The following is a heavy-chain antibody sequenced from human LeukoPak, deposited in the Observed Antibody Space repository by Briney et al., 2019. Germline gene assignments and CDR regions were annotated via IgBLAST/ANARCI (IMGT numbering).Heavy chain of an antibody. J-gene: IGHJ6*02. V-gene: IGHV6-1*01. CDR2: TYYRSKWYN. Sequence: SQTLSLTCAISGDSVSSNSAAWNWIRQSPSRGLEWLGRTYYRSKWYNDYAVSVKSRITINPDTSKNQFSLQLNSVTPEDTAVYYCARDSYSSGHYYYYGVDVWGPGTTVTVSS. CDR3: ARDSYSSGHYYYYGVDV. D-gene: IGHD6-25*01. CDR1: GDSVSSNSAA.